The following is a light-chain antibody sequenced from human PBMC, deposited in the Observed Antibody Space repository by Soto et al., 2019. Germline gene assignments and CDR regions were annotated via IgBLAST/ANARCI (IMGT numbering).Light chain of an antibody. CDR2: EVS. CDR1: SSDVGDYNY. CDR3: SSNAGSNNLV. V-gene: IGLV2-8*01. J-gene: IGLJ2*01. Sequence: QSALTQPPSASGTPGQSVTIPCTGTSSDVGDYNYVSWYQQHPGKAPKLVIYEVSRRPSGVPDRFSGSKSGNTASLTVSGIQAEDEADYYCSSNAGSNNLVFGGGTKLTVL.